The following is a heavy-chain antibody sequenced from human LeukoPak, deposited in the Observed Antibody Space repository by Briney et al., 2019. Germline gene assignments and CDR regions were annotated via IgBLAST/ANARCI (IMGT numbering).Heavy chain of an antibody. J-gene: IGHJ4*02. CDR2: INPNSGGT. CDR1: GYTFTGYY. CDR3: ARSDYERSTFDY. Sequence: GASVKVSCKASGYTFTGYYMHWVRQAPGQGLEWMGRINPNSGGTNYAQKFQGRVTMTRDTSISTAYMELSRLRSDDTAVYHCARSDYERSTFDYWGQGTLVTVSS. D-gene: IGHD5-12*01. V-gene: IGHV1-2*06.